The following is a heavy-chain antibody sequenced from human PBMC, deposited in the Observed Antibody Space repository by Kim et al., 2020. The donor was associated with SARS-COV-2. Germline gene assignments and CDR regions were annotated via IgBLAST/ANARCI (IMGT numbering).Heavy chain of an antibody. CDR1: GFTFSNSW. J-gene: IGHJ4*02. V-gene: IGHV3-74*01. CDR2: INPDGTST. Sequence: GGSLRLSCAASGFTFSNSWMDWVRQTAGGGLLWVARINPDGTSTYYPDSVKGRFAISRDNSKNTLYLQMNRLRTEDTAVYYCFRGGVDYWGQGTLVTVSS. CDR3: FRGGVDY. D-gene: IGHD3-10*01.